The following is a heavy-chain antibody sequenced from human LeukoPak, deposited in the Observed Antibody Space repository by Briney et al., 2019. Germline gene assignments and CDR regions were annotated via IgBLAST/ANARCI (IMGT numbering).Heavy chain of an antibody. Sequence: PGGSLRLSCAASGFTVSSNYMSWVRQAPGKGLEWVSVIYSGGSTYYAGSVKGRFTISRDNSKNTLYLQMNSLRAEDTAVYYCASIAARTNDYYYYMDVWGKGTTVTVSS. CDR2: IYSGGST. J-gene: IGHJ6*03. V-gene: IGHV3-66*02. CDR3: ASIAARTNDYYYYMDV. D-gene: IGHD6-6*01. CDR1: GFTVSSNY.